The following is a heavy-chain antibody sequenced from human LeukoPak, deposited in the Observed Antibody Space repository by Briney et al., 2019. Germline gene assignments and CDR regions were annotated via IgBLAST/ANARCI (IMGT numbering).Heavy chain of an antibody. J-gene: IGHJ4*02. CDR3: ARGYFGSAYYFDI. Sequence: SETLSLTCIVSGDSVTGRFWSWVRQSPGKALEWIGCVSHSEHTRYNSSLRSPVSLSLDTSQNQFSLRLSSVTAADTAIYHCARGYFGSAYYFDIWGQGALVTVAS. D-gene: IGHD3-22*01. CDR2: VSHSEHT. CDR1: GDSVTGRF. V-gene: IGHV4-59*02.